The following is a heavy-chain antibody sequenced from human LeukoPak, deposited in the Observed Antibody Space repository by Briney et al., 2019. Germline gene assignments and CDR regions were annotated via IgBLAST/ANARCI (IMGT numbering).Heavy chain of an antibody. CDR1: GGSISSYY. V-gene: IGHV4-59*08. CDR2: IYYRGST. CDR3: ARQAVEGSGWYYYFDY. D-gene: IGHD6-19*01. J-gene: IGHJ4*02. Sequence: SETLSLTCTVSGGSISSYYWSWIRQSPGKGLGWSGYIYYRGSTDYNPSLKSRVTISVDTSNNQFSLNLSSVTAADTAVYYCARQAVEGSGWYYYFDYWGQGTLVTVSS.